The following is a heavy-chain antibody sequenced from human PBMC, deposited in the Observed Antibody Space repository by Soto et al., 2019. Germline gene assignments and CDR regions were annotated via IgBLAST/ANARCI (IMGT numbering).Heavy chain of an antibody. V-gene: IGHV1-18*01. CDR1: GYTFTSYG. CDR2: ISAYNGNT. Sequence: ASVKVSCKASGYTFTSYGISWVRQAPGQGLEWMGWISAYNGNTNYAQKLQGRVTMTTDTSTSTAYMELRSLRSDDTAVYYCASVSKIGYCSGGSCYNSIWLDPSGKGTRVTVSS. D-gene: IGHD2-15*01. CDR3: ASVSKIGYCSGGSCYNSIWLDP. J-gene: IGHJ5*02.